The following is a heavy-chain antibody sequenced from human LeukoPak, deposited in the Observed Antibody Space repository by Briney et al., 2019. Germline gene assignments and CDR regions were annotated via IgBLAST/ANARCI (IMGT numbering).Heavy chain of an antibody. CDR1: GFTFSSYS. V-gene: IGHV3-21*01. CDR2: ISSSSSYI. J-gene: IGHJ4*02. D-gene: IGHD6-13*01. Sequence: GGCLRLSCAASGFTFSSYSMNWVRQAPGKGLEWVSSISSSSSYIYYADSVKGRFTISRDNAKNSLYLQMNSLRAEDTAVYYCASGSSSWAYYFDYWGQGTLVTVSS. CDR3: ASGSSSWAYYFDY.